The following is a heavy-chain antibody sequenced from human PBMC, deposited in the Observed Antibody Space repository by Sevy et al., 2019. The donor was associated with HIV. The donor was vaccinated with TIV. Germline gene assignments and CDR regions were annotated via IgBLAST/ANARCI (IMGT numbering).Heavy chain of an antibody. Sequence: ASVKVSCKVSGYTLTQLSMHWVRQAPGKGLEWMASFDPEDGETIDAQKFQGRVTMTEDTSTDTAYMELSSLRSEDTAVYYCATTKDYYDNSAYPFDYWGQGTLVTVSS. J-gene: IGHJ4*02. V-gene: IGHV1-24*01. D-gene: IGHD3-22*01. CDR2: FDPEDGET. CDR1: GYTLTQLS. CDR3: ATTKDYYDNSAYPFDY.